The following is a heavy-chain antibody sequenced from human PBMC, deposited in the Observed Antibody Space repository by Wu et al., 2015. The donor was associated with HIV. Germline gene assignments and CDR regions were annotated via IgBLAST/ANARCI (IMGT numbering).Heavy chain of an antibody. CDR3: ATRIGGTMEAFNI. J-gene: IGHJ3*02. D-gene: IGHD2/OR15-2a*01. CDR2: MNPSGNKI. Sequence: QVQLVQSGAEVKKPGASVKVSCKASGFTFSNKYMHWVRQAPGQGLEWMGVMNPSGNKISYAQSFQGRVTMTSDKYTTAVYMELDSLRSDDTAVYYCATRIGGTMEAFNIWGQGTLVTVSS. CDR1: GFTFSNKY. V-gene: IGHV1-46*03.